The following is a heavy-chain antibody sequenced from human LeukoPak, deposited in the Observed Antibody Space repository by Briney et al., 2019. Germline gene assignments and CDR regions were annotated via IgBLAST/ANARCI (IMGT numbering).Heavy chain of an antibody. D-gene: IGHD5-18*01. CDR1: GGTFSSYA. CDR3: ARFPVRGYTYGSVIHHMDV. Sequence: SVKVSCKASGGTFSSYAISWVRQAPGQGLEWMGRIIPILDVADSAQKFQDRVTISADRSTSTVYMELSSLRSEDTAIYYCARFPVRGYTYGSVIHHMDVWGQGTTVTVSS. J-gene: IGHJ6*02. V-gene: IGHV1-69*04. CDR2: IIPILDVA.